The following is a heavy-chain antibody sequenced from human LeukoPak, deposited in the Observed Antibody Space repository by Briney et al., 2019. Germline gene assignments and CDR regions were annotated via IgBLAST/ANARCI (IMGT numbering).Heavy chain of an antibody. V-gene: IGHV1-2*02. CDR1: GYTFTGYY. CDR3: ARDPYYYDSSGYYYEDY. Sequence: GASVKVSCKASGYTFTGYYMHWVRQAPGQGLEWMGWINPNSGGTNYVQKFQGRVTMTRDTSISTAYMELSRLRSDDTAVYYCARDPYYYDSSGYYYEDYWGQGTLVTVSS. J-gene: IGHJ4*02. D-gene: IGHD3-22*01. CDR2: INPNSGGT.